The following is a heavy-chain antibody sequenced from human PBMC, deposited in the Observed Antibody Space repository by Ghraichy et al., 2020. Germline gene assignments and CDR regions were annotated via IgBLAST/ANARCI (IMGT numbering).Heavy chain of an antibody. D-gene: IGHD1-1*01. CDR3: ARAPTAYDAFDI. Sequence: GGSLRLSCAASGFTFSDYYMSWIRQAPGKGLEWVSSISSGSSYTNYADSVKGRFTISRDNAENSLYLQMNSLRAEDTAVYYCARAPTAYDAFDIWGQGTMVTVSS. V-gene: IGHV3-11*06. J-gene: IGHJ3*02. CDR2: ISSGSSYT. CDR1: GFTFSDYY.